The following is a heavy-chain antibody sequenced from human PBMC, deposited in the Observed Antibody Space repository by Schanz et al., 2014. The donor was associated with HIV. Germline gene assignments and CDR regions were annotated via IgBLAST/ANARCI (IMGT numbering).Heavy chain of an antibody. CDR3: VRGLLFRGCFDS. J-gene: IGHJ4*02. CDR1: GFTITSYG. V-gene: IGHV3-33*08. Sequence: VQLLESGGGLVQPGGSLRLSCAVSGFTITSYGMSWVRQAPGKGLEWVAIIWFDGSNKYYADSVRGRFTISRDNSKNTLYLQMNSLRAEDTAVYYCVRGLLFRGCFDSWGQGALVTVSS. D-gene: IGHD3-10*01. CDR2: IWFDGSNK.